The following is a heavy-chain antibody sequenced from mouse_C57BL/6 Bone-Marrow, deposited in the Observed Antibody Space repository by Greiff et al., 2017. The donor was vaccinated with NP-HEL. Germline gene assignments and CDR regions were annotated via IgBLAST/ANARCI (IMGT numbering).Heavy chain of an antibody. Sequence: QVQLQQPGAELVMPGASVKLSCKASGYTFTSYWMHWVKQRPGQGLEWIGEIDPSDSYTNYNQKFKGKSTLTVDKSSSTAYMQLSSLTSEDSAVCYCARDYYSNYGRLIYYAMDYWGQGTSVTVSS. CDR1: GYTFTSYW. CDR2: IDPSDSYT. D-gene: IGHD2-5*01. V-gene: IGHV1-69*01. J-gene: IGHJ4*01. CDR3: ARDYYSNYGRLIYYAMDY.